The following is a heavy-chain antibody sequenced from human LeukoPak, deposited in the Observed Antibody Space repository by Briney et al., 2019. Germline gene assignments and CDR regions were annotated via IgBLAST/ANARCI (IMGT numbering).Heavy chain of an antibody. D-gene: IGHD3-3*01. Sequence: GGSLRLSCAASGFTASSNYMSWVRQAPGKGLEWVSVIYSGGSTYYADSVKGRFTISRDNSKNTLYLQMNSLRAEDTAVYYCARDPPLGYDFWSGYQGGDYWGQGTLVTVSS. V-gene: IGHV3-66*02. CDR2: IYSGGST. J-gene: IGHJ4*02. CDR3: ARDPPLGYDFWSGYQGGDY. CDR1: GFTASSNY.